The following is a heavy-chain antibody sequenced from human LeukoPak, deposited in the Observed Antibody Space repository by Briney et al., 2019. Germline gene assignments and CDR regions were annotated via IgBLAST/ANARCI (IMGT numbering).Heavy chain of an antibody. CDR3: ARGGSSRFYQ. D-gene: IGHD6-13*01. V-gene: IGHV3-7*04. CDR1: RFTFNTYW. CDR2: ISPDGSEK. J-gene: IGHJ4*02. Sequence: QPGGSLRLSCAAYRFTFNTYWLSWVRQAPGKGLEWVAKISPDGSEKYYVDSVKGRFTISRDNAKNSLDLQMSSLRADDTAVYYCARGGSSRFYQWGQGTLVTVSS.